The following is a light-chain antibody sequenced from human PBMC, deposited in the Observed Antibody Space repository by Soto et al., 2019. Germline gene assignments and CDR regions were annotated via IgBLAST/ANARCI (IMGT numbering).Light chain of an antibody. Sequence: EIVMTQSPATLSVSPGERATLSCRASQSVSSNLAWYQQKPGQAPRLLIYGASTRATGIPARFSGSGSRTKFTLTISSLQSEDFAVYYCQQYNNWPPWTFGQGTKVEIK. J-gene: IGKJ1*01. CDR3: QQYNNWPPWT. V-gene: IGKV3-15*01. CDR1: QSVSSN. CDR2: GAS.